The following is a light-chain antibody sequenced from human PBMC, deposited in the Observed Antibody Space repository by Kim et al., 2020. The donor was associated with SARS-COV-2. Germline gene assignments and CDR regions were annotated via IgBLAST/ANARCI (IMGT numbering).Light chain of an antibody. CDR1: QSISSH. CDR3: QQSYITPFT. Sequence: IQMTQSPSYLSASVGDRVTITCRTSQSISSHLNWYHQKPGRAPKLLIYAASTLQGGVPSRFSGSGSETDFTLTISSLQPEDFATYFCQQSYITPFTFGPGTKVDIK. V-gene: IGKV1-39*01. CDR2: AAS. J-gene: IGKJ3*01.